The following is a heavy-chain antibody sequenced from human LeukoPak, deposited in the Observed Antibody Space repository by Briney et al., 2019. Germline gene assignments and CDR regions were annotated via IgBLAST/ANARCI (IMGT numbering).Heavy chain of an antibody. V-gene: IGHV4-34*01. Sequence: KPSETLSLTCAVYGGSFISGYYWTFIRQTPEKGLEWIGEIHHSGSTNYNPNYNPSLKSRVTISLDTSKNQVSLKLNSVTAADTALYYCATFRWAVGFENWGQGTLVTVSS. J-gene: IGHJ4*02. CDR3: ATFRWAVGFEN. D-gene: IGHD6-13*01. CDR1: GGSFISGYY. CDR2: IHHSGST.